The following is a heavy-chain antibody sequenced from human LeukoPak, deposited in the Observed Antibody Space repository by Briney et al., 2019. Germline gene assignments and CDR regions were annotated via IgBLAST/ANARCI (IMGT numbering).Heavy chain of an antibody. CDR1: GGSFSGYY. CDR3: AREGYWSTNWYKFGSLLRYFDL. J-gene: IGHJ2*01. D-gene: IGHD6-13*01. V-gene: IGHV4-34*01. Sequence: PSETLSLTCAVYGGSFSGYYWSWIRQPPGKGLEWIGEINHSGSTNYNPSLKSRVTISVDTSRNQFSLKLSSVTAADTAVYYCAREGYWSTNWYKFGSLLRYFDLWGRGTLVTVSS. CDR2: INHSGST.